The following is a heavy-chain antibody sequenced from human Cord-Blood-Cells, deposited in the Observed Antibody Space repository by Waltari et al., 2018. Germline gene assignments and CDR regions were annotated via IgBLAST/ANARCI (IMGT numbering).Heavy chain of an antibody. Sequence: QVQLVQSGSELKKPGASVKVSCKASGYTFTSYAMNWVRQAPGQGLEWMGWMNTNTGSPTYAQGFTGRLSFSLDTSVSTEYLQYSSLKTEDTAVYYCARDGGVGDIVATIDYWGQGTLVTVSS. V-gene: IGHV7-4-1*02. D-gene: IGHD5-12*01. J-gene: IGHJ4*02. CDR2: MNTNTGSP. CDR1: GYTFTSYA. CDR3: ARDGGVGDIVATIDY.